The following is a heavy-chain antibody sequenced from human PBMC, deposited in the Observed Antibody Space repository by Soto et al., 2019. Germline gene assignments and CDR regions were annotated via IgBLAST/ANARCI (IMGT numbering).Heavy chain of an antibody. J-gene: IGHJ4*02. D-gene: IGHD5-12*01. CDR3: AKEHRIVATGEEFDY. CDR1: GFTFSSYA. Sequence: EVQLLESGGGLVQPGGSLRLSCAASGFTFSSYAMSWVRQAPGKGLEWVSAISGSGGSTYYADSVKGRFTIARDNPKNALYLQMNSLRAEDTAVYYCAKEHRIVATGEEFDYWGQGTLVTVSS. CDR2: ISGSGGST. V-gene: IGHV3-23*01.